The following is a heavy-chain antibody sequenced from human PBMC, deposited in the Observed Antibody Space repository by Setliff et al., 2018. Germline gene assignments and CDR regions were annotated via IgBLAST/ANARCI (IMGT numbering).Heavy chain of an antibody. Sequence: PSETLSLTCTVSGGSISSSSYYWGWTRQPPGKGLEWIGSIYYSGSTYYNPSLKSRVTISVDTSKNQFSLKLSSVTAADTAVYYCARVSMYSSSWYYYYYGMDVWGQGTTVTV. CDR1: GGSISSSSYY. D-gene: IGHD6-13*01. J-gene: IGHJ6*02. CDR3: ARVSMYSSSWYYYYYGMDV. V-gene: IGHV4-39*07. CDR2: IYYSGST.